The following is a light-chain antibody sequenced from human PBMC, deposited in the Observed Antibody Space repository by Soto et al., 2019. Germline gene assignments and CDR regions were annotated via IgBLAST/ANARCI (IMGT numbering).Light chain of an antibody. CDR3: CSYAGRYTYV. CDR1: SSDVGGYNY. CDR2: DVS. Sequence: QSALTQPRSVSGSPGQSVTISCTGASSDVGGYNYVSWYQQHPGKAPKLMIYDVSKRPSGVPDRFSGSKSGNTASLTISGLQTEVEADYYCCSYAGRYTYVFGTGTKVTVL. J-gene: IGLJ1*01. V-gene: IGLV2-11*01.